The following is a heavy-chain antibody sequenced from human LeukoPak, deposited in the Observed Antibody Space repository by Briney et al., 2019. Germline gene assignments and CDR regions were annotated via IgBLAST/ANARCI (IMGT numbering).Heavy chain of an antibody. V-gene: IGHV3-30*18. D-gene: IGHD3-10*01. CDR1: GFTFSSYG. J-gene: IGHJ4*02. CDR3: AKKYGSGSF. CDR2: ISYDGSNK. Sequence: GRSLRLSCAASGFTFSSYGMHWVRQAPGKGLEWVAVISYDGSNKYYADSVKGRFTISRDNSKNTLYLQMNSLRAEDTAVYYCAKKYGSGSFWGQGTLVTVSS.